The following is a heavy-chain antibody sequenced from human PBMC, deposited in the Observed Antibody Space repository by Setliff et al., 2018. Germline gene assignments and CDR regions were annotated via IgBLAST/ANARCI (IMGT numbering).Heavy chain of an antibody. V-gene: IGHV3-7*03. CDR2: IKPDGSET. D-gene: IGHD1-26*01. CDR3: ARDRGGASTRDH. Sequence: PGESLRLSCVASGFTFDNYWMGWVRQPPGKGLEWVASIKPDGSETYYVDSVKGRFTVSRDNPKNSLYLQMSSLRAEDTAIYYCARDRGGASTRDHWGQGTLVTVSS. CDR1: GFTFDNYW. J-gene: IGHJ4*02.